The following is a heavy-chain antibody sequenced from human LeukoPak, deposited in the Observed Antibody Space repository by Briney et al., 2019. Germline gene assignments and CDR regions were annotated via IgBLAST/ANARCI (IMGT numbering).Heavy chain of an antibody. D-gene: IGHD6-13*01. V-gene: IGHV4-34*01. Sequence: PSETLSLTCVVYGGSFRGYYWTWLRQPPGKGLEWIGEIHLSGTTYYNPSLKSRVTISVDTSKNQFSLKLSSVTAADTAVYYCARGSSSWYRHYYFDYWGQGTLVTVSS. CDR2: IHLSGTT. CDR1: GGSFRGYY. J-gene: IGHJ4*02. CDR3: ARGSSSWYRHYYFDY.